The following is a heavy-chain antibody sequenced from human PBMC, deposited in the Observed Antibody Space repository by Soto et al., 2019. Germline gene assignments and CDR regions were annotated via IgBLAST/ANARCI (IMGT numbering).Heavy chain of an antibody. D-gene: IGHD1-7*01. V-gene: IGHV1-3*01. CDR2: INAGNGNA. CDR3: ARVLENGDTWNYAGY. CDR1: GYTFTAYS. Sequence: QVQLVQSGAEVKKPGASVRVSCKASGYTFTAYSIHWMRQAPGQRLEWMGWINAGNGNAKYPQKFQGRVIISRDTSASTAYMELYSLTSEDTAVYYCARVLENGDTWNYAGYWGQGTLVTVSS. J-gene: IGHJ4*02.